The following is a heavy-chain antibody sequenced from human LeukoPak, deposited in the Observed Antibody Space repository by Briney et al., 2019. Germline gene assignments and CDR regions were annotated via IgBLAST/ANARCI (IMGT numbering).Heavy chain of an antibody. D-gene: IGHD3-22*01. Sequence: PSETLSLTCTVSGGSISSSSYYWGWIRQPPGKGLEWIGSIYYSGSTYYNPSLKSRVTISVDTSKNQFSLKLSSVTAADTAVYYCARHDEIYDSSGYYCFFDYWGQGTLVTVSS. CDR2: IYYSGST. V-gene: IGHV4-39*01. CDR3: ARHDEIYDSSGYYCFFDY. CDR1: GGSISSSSYY. J-gene: IGHJ4*02.